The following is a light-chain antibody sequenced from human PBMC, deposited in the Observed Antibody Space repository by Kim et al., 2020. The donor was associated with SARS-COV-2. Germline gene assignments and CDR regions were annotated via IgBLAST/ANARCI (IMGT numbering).Light chain of an antibody. Sequence: VALGQTVRITCQGDSLRSYYAPWYQQKPGQAPIVVIYGKNNRPSGIPDRFSGSSPGNTASLTITGTQAGDEADYYCNSRDSNDNVVFGGGTKLTVL. CDR2: GKN. J-gene: IGLJ2*01. CDR3: NSRDSNDNVV. V-gene: IGLV3-19*01. CDR1: SLRSYY.